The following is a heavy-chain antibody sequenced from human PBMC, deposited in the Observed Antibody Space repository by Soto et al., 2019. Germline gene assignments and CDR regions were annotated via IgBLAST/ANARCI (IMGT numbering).Heavy chain of an antibody. Sequence: PSQTLSLTCAISGDSVSSSSAVWNWIRQSPSRGLEWLGRTYYRSKWYNEYALSVKSRIIINPDTPKNQFSLQLNSVTPADTAVYYCATYRGENWNDPAVWAFDIWGQGTMVTVSS. J-gene: IGHJ3*02. CDR3: ATYRGENWNDPAVWAFDI. CDR2: TYYRSKWYN. V-gene: IGHV6-1*01. D-gene: IGHD1-1*01. CDR1: GDSVSSSSAV.